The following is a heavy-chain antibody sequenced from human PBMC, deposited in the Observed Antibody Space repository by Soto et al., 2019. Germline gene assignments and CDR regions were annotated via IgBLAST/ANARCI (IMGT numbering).Heavy chain of an antibody. J-gene: IGHJ4*02. V-gene: IGHV1-69*01. Sequence: QVQLVQSGAEVKKPGSSVKVSCKASGGTFSSYAISWVRQAPGQGLEWMGGIIPIFGTANYAQKFQGRVTITAAESTSTAYMEGGSRRTDGSAVCYCARGGVATILRGDYFDYWGQGTLVTVSS. CDR1: GGTFSSYA. D-gene: IGHD5-12*01. CDR3: ARGGVATILRGDYFDY. CDR2: IIPIFGTA.